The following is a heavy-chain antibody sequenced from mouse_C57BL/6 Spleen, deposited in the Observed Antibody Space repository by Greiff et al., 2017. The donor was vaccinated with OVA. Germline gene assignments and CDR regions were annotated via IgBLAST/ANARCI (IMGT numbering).Heavy chain of an antibody. D-gene: IGHD2-3*01. Sequence: VQLQQSGAELVKPGASVKISCKASGYAFSSYWMNSVKQRPGTGLEWIGQIYPGDGDTNYNGKFTGKATLAADKSSRTDYMQLSSLTSEDAAVYFCASFGPDDAMDYWGQGTSVTVSS. V-gene: IGHV1-80*01. CDR2: IYPGDGDT. CDR1: GYAFSSYW. J-gene: IGHJ4*01. CDR3: ASFGPDDAMDY.